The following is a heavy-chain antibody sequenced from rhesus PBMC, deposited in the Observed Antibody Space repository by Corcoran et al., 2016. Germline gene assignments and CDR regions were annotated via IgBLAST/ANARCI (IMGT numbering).Heavy chain of an antibody. J-gene: IGHJ4*01. D-gene: IGHD6-19*01. CDR3: SRKDD. V-gene: IGHV5-2*01. Sequence: EVQLVQSGAEVKRPGASLKLSCKTSGYSFTSYWISWVRQMPGKCLEWRGAMEPRDSDTRYSPAFQGQVTIAADKSISTAYLQWSSLKASDSATYYCSRKDDWGQGVLVTVSS. CDR2: MEPRDSDT. CDR1: GYSFTSYW.